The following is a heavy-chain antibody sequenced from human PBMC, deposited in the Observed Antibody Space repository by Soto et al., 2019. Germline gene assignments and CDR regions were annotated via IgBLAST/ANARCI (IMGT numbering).Heavy chain of an antibody. CDR2: IYHSGST. CDR1: GGSISSYY. D-gene: IGHD3-22*01. Sequence: PSETLSLTCTVSGGSISSYYWSWIRQPPGKGLEWIGYIYHSGSTSDNPSLRSRVTISVDTSKNQFSLKPSSVTAADTAVYFCARHAGYSSGRRWFDPWGQGTLVTVSS. CDR3: ARHAGYSSGRRWFDP. J-gene: IGHJ5*02. V-gene: IGHV4-59*04.